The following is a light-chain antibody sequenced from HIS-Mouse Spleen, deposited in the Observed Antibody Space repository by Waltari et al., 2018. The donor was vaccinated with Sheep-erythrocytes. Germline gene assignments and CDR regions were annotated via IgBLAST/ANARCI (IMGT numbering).Light chain of an antibody. Sequence: QSALTQPPSASGSPGQSVTISCTGTSSDVGGYNYVSWYQQHPGKAPKLMIYEVSRRPSGAHDRFSCSKSGNAASLTVSGLQAEDEADYYCSSYAGSNNWVFGGGTKLTVL. CDR3: SSYAGSNNWV. V-gene: IGLV2-8*01. CDR2: EVS. J-gene: IGLJ3*02. CDR1: SSDVGGYNY.